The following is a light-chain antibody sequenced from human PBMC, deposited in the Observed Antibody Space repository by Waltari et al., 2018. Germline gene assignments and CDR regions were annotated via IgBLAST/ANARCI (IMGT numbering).Light chain of an antibody. J-gene: IGKJ2*01. CDR2: AAS. CDR1: QSISSY. CDR3: QQSYSTPQT. Sequence: DIQMTQSPSSLSASVGDSVTITCRASQSISSYLNWYQQKPGKAPKLLIYAASSLQSGVPSRFSGSGSGTDFTLTISSLQPEDFATYYCQQSYSTPQTFGQGTKLEIK. V-gene: IGKV1-39*01.